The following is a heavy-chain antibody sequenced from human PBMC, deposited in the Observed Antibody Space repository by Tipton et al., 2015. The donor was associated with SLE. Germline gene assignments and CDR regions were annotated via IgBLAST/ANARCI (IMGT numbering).Heavy chain of an antibody. D-gene: IGHD3-16*01. CDR2: VFYTGRT. J-gene: IGHJ3*01. CDR3: AGHIWGGYDAFDV. CDR1: GASFTGDY. Sequence: TLSLTCTVSGASFTGDYWSWIRQPPGKGLEWIGYVFYTGRTSYKSSLKSRVNISIDMSSNQFSLKLSAVTAADTAVYYCAGHIWGGYDAFDVWGHGTLVTVSS. V-gene: IGHV4-59*08.